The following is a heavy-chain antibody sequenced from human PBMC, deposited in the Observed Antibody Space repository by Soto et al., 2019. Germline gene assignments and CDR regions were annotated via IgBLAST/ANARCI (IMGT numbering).Heavy chain of an antibody. CDR2: INHSRST. Sequence: QVQLQQWGAGLLKPSETLSLTCAVYGGSFSGYYWSWIRQPPGKGLEWIGEINHSRSTNYNPSLKSRVTISADTSKNQFSLKLSSVTAADTAVYYCARGWGRIFDYWGQGTLVTVSS. CDR1: GGSFSGYY. D-gene: IGHD7-27*01. J-gene: IGHJ4*02. CDR3: ARGWGRIFDY. V-gene: IGHV4-34*01.